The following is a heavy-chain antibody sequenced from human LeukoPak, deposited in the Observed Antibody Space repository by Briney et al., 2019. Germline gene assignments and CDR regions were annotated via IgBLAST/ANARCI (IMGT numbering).Heavy chain of an antibody. J-gene: IGHJ4*02. Sequence: GGSLRLSCAASGFTFSSYSMNWVRQAPGKGLEWVSSISSSSSYIYYADSVKGRFTISRDNAKNSLYLQMNSPKTEDTAVYYCTTPDYNSSSWYKLDYWGQGTLVTVSS. D-gene: IGHD6-13*01. CDR2: ISSSSSYI. CDR3: TTPDYNSSSWYKLDY. V-gene: IGHV3-21*03. CDR1: GFTFSSYS.